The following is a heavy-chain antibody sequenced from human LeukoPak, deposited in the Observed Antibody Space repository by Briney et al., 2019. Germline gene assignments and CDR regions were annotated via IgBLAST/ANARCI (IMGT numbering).Heavy chain of an antibody. CDR2: VRYDSSNK. D-gene: IGHD3-10*02. CDR3: AELGITMIGGV. V-gene: IGHV3-30*02. J-gene: IGHJ6*04. CDR1: GFTFSGYG. Sequence: PGGSLRLSCAASGFTFSGYGMHWVRQAPGKGLEWVAFVRYDSSNKYYADSVKGRFTISRDNSKNTLYLQMNSLRAEDTAVYYCAELGITMIGGVWGKGTTVTISS.